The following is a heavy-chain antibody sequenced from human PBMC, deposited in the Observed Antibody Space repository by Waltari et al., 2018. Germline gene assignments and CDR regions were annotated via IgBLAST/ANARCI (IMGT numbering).Heavy chain of an antibody. CDR1: GGSISRGGYY. CDR3: ARVGIQLRGGGYFQH. V-gene: IGHV4-31*03. Sequence: QVQLQESGTGLVKPSQTLSLTCTVSGGSISRGGYYWSWIRQNPGKGMEWIGYLYYRGSTYYHPSLKSRFTLSVYTSNTQFSLKLSPVTAADPAVYYCARVGIQLRGGGYFQHWGQGTLVTVSS. CDR2: LYYRGST. J-gene: IGHJ1*01. D-gene: IGHD5-18*01.